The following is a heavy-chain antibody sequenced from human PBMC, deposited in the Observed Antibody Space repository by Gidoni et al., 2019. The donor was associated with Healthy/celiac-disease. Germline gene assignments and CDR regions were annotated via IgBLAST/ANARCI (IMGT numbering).Heavy chain of an antibody. Sequence: EVQLVESGGGLVKPGGSLRLSCAASGFTFSSYSMNWVRQAPGKGREWVSSISSSSSYIYYADSVKGRFTSSRDNAKNSLYLQMNSLRAEDTAVYYCARGDGGGYDFFDYWGQGTLVTVSS. CDR2: ISSSSSYI. J-gene: IGHJ4*02. CDR3: ARGDGGGYDFFDY. CDR1: GFTFSSYS. D-gene: IGHD5-12*01. V-gene: IGHV3-21*01.